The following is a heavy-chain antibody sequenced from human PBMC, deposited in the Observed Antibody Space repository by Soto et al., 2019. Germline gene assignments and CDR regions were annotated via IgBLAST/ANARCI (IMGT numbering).Heavy chain of an antibody. CDR1: GFTFSDHY. V-gene: IGHV3-72*01. J-gene: IGHJ6*03. D-gene: IGHD3-3*01. CDR3: AREPLDFWSGYYRYYYYMDV. Sequence: GGSLRLSCAASGFTFSDHYMDWVRQAPGKGLEWVGRTRNKANSYTTEYAASVKGRFTISRDDSKNSLYLQMNSLKTEDTAVYYCAREPLDFWSGYYRYYYYMDVWGKGTTVTVSS. CDR2: TRNKANSYTT.